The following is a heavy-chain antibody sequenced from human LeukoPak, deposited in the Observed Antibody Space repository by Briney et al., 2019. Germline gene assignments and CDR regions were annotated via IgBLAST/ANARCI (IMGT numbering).Heavy chain of an antibody. Sequence: SVIFVTTYYAPSVKARFTISRENWKNTVYLQRNSQRGGDTAVYYCAKSYASWSYFPSALGYWGQGTLVTVSS. D-gene: IGHD3-10*01. CDR3: AKSYASWSYFPSALGY. V-gene: IGHV3-23*01. J-gene: IGHJ4*02. CDR2: SVIFVTT.